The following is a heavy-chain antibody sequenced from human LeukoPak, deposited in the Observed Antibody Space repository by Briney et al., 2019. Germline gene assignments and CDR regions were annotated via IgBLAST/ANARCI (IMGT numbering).Heavy chain of an antibody. CDR3: ARDPLVAGFGELSFDY. D-gene: IGHD3-10*01. J-gene: IGHJ4*02. V-gene: IGHV1-46*01. CDR2: FNPSGGST. CDR1: GYTFTGYY. Sequence: ASVKVSCKASGYTFTGYYLHWVRQAPGQGLEWMGIFNPSGGSTSYAQKFQGRVTMTRDTSTSTVYMELSSLRSEDTAVYYCARDPLVAGFGELSFDYWGQGTLVTVSS.